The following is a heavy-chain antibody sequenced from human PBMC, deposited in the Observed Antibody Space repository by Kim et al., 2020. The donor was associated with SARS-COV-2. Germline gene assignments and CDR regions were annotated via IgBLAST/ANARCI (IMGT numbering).Heavy chain of an antibody. CDR3: AKDQGITMVREVNDALDI. J-gene: IGHJ3*02. D-gene: IGHD3-10*01. Sequence: GGSLRLSCAASGFTFRIYGMHWVRQAPGKGLEWVALISYDGTDKYYVDSVKGRFTISRDNSKNTLYLQMNSLRVEDTAVYYCAKDQGITMVREVNDALDIWGQGTMVTVSS. CDR2: ISYDGTDK. CDR1: GFTFRIYG. V-gene: IGHV3-30*18.